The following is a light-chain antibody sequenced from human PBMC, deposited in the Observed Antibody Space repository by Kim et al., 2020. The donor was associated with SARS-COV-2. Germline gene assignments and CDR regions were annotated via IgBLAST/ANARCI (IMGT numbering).Light chain of an antibody. CDR1: QTISSW. J-gene: IGKJ1*01. V-gene: IGKV1-5*03. CDR3: QQYHSYWT. Sequence: DIQMTQSPSTVSASVGDGVTITCRASQTISSWLAWYQQRPGKAPKLLIYKASTLESGVPSRFSGSGSGTDFTLTISSLPPDDVATYYCQQYHSYWTFGRGTKVDSK. CDR2: KAS.